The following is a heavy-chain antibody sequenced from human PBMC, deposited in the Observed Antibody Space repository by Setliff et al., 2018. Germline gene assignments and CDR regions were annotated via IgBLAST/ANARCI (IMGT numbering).Heavy chain of an antibody. D-gene: IGHD3-10*01. CDR2: ISGSGGST. V-gene: IGHV3-23*01. Sequence: AGGSLRLSCAASGFTFSSYAMSWVRQAPGKGLEWVSAISGSGGSTYYADSVKGRFTISRDNSKNTLYLQMNSLRAEDTAVYYCAKSYGSGSYRPLFDYWGQGTLVTVSS. CDR3: AKSYGSGSYRPLFDY. CDR1: GFTFSSYA. J-gene: IGHJ4*02.